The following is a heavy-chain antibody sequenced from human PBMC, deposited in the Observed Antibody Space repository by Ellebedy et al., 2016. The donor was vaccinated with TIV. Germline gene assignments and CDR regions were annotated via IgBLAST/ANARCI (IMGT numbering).Heavy chain of an antibody. V-gene: IGHV4-59*01. D-gene: IGHD6-19*01. J-gene: IGHJ4*02. CDR1: GVSISGSY. CDR2: IYDIGST. Sequence: MPSETLSLTCTVSGVSISGSYWSRIRQSPGKGLEWIGYIYDIGSTLYNPALKSRVTISLDTSQGQFSLRLNSVTAADTGMYYCAGTATAVPEFDYWGRGTVVTVSA. CDR3: AGTATAVPEFDY.